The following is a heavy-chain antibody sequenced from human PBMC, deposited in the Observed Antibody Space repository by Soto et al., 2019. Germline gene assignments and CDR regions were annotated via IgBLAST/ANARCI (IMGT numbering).Heavy chain of an antibody. D-gene: IGHD6-13*01. J-gene: IGHJ4*02. V-gene: IGHV4-34*01. CDR2: INHSGST. CDR3: ARDSSSWYAKFDY. Sequence: IRQPPGKGLEWIGEINHSGSTNYNPSLKSRVTISVDTSKNQFSLKLSSVTAADTAVYYCARDSSSWYAKFDYWGQGTLVTVSS.